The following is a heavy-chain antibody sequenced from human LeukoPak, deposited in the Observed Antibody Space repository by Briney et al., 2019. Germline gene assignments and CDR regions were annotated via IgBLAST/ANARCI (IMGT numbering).Heavy chain of an antibody. V-gene: IGHV1-18*04. CDR1: GYSFTTYA. CDR2: ISTYNDNT. Sequence: GASVKVSCKASGYSFTTYAISWVRQAPGQGLEWTGWISTYNDNTNYAQNLQGRVTLTTDTSTSTAYMELRSLRSDDTAVYYCARGWDRFEYWGQGTLVTVSS. CDR3: ARGWDRFEY. J-gene: IGHJ4*02. D-gene: IGHD1-26*01.